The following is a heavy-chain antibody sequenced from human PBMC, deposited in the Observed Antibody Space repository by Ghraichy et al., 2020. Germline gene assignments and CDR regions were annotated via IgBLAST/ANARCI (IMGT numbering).Heavy chain of an antibody. D-gene: IGHD3-16*02. CDR2: INQDGSVK. V-gene: IGHV3-7*03. J-gene: IGHJ3*02. Sequence: GGSLRLSCAASGFTFSCCWMSWVRQAPGKGLEWVANINQDGSVKYYVDSVKGRFTISRDNAKNSLYLQMNSLTAEDTAVYSCLGEFSLKAFDIWGQGTMVTVSS. CDR1: GFTFSCCW. CDR3: LGEFSLKAFDI.